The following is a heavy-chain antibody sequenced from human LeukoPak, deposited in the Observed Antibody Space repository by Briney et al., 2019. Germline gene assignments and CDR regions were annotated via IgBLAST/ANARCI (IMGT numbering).Heavy chain of an antibody. J-gene: IGHJ4*02. D-gene: IGHD5-18*01. V-gene: IGHV3-53*01. CDR1: GFTVGSNY. CDR3: ARDRYSYGYFDY. Sequence: PGGSLRLSCAASGFTVGSNYMSWVRQAPGKGLEWVSVIYSGGSTYYADSVKGRFTISRDDSKNTLYLQMNSLRAEDTAVYYCARDRYSYGYFDYWGQGTLVTVSS. CDR2: IYSGGST.